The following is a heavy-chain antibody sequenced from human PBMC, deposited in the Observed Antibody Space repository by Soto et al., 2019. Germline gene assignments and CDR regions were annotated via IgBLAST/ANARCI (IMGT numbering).Heavy chain of an antibody. CDR1: GYTFTSYD. J-gene: IGHJ3*02. D-gene: IGHD3-10*01. V-gene: IGHV1-8*01. CDR3: TRGINYYDSGDDASDI. CDR2: MNPNSGNT. Sequence: QVQLVQSGAEVKKPGASVKVSCKASGYTFTSYDINWVRQATGQGLEWMGWMNPNSGNTGYAQKFQGRVTMTRNTSISTAYVELSSLRSEDTAVYYCTRGINYYDSGDDASDIWGQGTMVTVSS.